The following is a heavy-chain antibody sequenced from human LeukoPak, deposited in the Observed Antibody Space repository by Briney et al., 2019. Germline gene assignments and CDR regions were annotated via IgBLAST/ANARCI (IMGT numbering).Heavy chain of an antibody. D-gene: IGHD3-22*01. CDR1: GFIFGDYA. J-gene: IGHJ4*02. CDR2: IRSKAYGGTT. Sequence: GGSLRLSCTTSGFIFGDYAMTWVRQAPGKGLEWVGFIRSKAYGGTTEYAASVKGRFTISRDDFKSIAYLQMNSLKNYDTAVYYCNRYYYDGTYDYWGQGTLVTVSS. V-gene: IGHV3-49*04. CDR3: NRYYYDGTYDY.